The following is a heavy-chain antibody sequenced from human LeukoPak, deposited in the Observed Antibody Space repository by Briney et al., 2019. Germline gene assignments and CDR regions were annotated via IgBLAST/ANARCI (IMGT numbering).Heavy chain of an antibody. D-gene: IGHD3-10*01. CDR3: ARGSRNDYYGSGTHNWFDP. Sequence: PSETLSLTCTVSGGSISNYYWSWIRQPAGKGLEWIGRIYTSGSTNYNPSLKSRFTMSINTSKKQFSLKLSSVTAADRAVYYCARGSRNDYYGSGTHNWFDPWGQGTLVTVSS. V-gene: IGHV4-4*07. CDR1: GGSISNYY. CDR2: IYTSGST. J-gene: IGHJ5*02.